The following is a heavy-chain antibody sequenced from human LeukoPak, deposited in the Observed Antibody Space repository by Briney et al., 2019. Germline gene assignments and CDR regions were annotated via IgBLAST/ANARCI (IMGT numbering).Heavy chain of an antibody. V-gene: IGHV1-18*01. Sequence: GASVKVSCKASGYTFTSYGISWVRQAPGQGLEWMGWISAYNGNTNYAQKLQGRVTMTTDTYTSTAYMELRSLRSDDTAVYYCAREITFGGVDWFDPWGQGTLVTVSS. D-gene: IGHD3-16*01. CDR1: GYTFTSYG. J-gene: IGHJ5*02. CDR2: ISAYNGNT. CDR3: AREITFGGVDWFDP.